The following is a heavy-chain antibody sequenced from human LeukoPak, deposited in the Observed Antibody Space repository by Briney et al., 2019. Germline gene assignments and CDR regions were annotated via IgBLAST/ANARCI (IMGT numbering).Heavy chain of an antibody. V-gene: IGHV3-53*01. CDR1: GFTFSSYA. CDR2: IYSGGST. Sequence: GGSLRLSCAASGFTFSSYAMSWVRQAPVKGLEWVSVIYSGGSTYYADSVKGRFTISRDHSKNTLYLQMNSLRAEDTAVYYCARSGTNHSDAFDIWGQGTMVTVSS. D-gene: IGHD6-13*01. J-gene: IGHJ3*02. CDR3: ARSGTNHSDAFDI.